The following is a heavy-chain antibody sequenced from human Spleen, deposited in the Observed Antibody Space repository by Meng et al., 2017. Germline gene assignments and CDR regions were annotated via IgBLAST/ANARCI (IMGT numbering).Heavy chain of an antibody. V-gene: IGHV1-69*01. CDR1: GGTFSSYA. D-gene: IGHD4-23*01. CDR3: ARAATVVTPGDY. J-gene: IGHJ4*02. Sequence: QVPLVQAGAGGKKPGSSVKVSCKASGGTFSSYAISWVRQAPGQGLEWMGGIIPIFGTANYAQKFRGRVTITADESTSTAYMELSSLRSEDTAVYYCARAATVVTPGDYWGQGTLVTVSS. CDR2: IIPIFGTA.